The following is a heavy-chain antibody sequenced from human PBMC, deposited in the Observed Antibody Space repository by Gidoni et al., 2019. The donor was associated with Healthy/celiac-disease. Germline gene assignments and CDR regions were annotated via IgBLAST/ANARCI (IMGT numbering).Heavy chain of an antibody. J-gene: IGHJ3*02. CDR1: GFTFSSYS. V-gene: IGHV3-21*01. CDR3: ARDFAGVVVILGAFDI. Sequence: EVPPVASGGGLVKPGGSLRLPCSASGFTFSSYSMNWVRQAPGKGLEWVSYISSSSSYIYYANSVKGRFTISRDNAKNSLYLQMNSLRAEDTAVYYCARDFAGVVVILGAFDIWGQGTMVTVSS. D-gene: IGHD3-22*01. CDR2: ISSSSSYI.